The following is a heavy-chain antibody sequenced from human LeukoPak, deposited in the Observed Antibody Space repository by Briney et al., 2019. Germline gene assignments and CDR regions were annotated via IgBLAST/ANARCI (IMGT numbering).Heavy chain of an antibody. V-gene: IGHV4-4*09. Sequence: SETLSLTCTVSGGSISSYYWSWIRQPPGKGLEWIGYIYTSGSTNYNPSLKSRVTISVDTSKNQFSLKLSSVTAADTAVYYCARHGLGHTYNWFDPWGQGTLVTVSS. J-gene: IGHJ5*02. CDR2: IYTSGST. D-gene: IGHD3/OR15-3a*01. CDR1: GGSISSYY. CDR3: ARHGLGHTYNWFDP.